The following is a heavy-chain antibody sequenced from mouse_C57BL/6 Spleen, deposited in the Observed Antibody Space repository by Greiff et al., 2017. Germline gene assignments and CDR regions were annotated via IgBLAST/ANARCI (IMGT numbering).Heavy chain of an antibody. Sequence: QVQLQQSDAELVKPGASVKISCKVSGYTFTDHTIHWMKQRPEQGLEWIGYIYPRDGSTTYNEKFKGKATLTEDKSSSKAYMQLNSLTSEDAAVYFCARSYYGSSFDDWGQGTTLTVSA. CDR2: IYPRDGST. CDR3: ARSYYGSSFDD. J-gene: IGHJ2*01. V-gene: IGHV1-78*01. D-gene: IGHD1-1*01. CDR1: GYTFTDHT.